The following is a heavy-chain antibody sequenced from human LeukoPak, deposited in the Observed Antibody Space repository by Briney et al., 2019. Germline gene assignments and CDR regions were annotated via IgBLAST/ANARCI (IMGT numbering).Heavy chain of an antibody. CDR1: GFTFSDYY. Sequence: PGGSLRLSCAASGFTFSDYYMTWIRQAPGKGLEWVSYISSRGSTIYYADSVKGRFTISRDNAKNSLYLQMNSLSAEDTAVYYCARESQWTFDYWGQGTLVTISS. D-gene: IGHD6-19*01. CDR3: ARESQWTFDY. CDR2: ISSRGSTI. J-gene: IGHJ4*02. V-gene: IGHV3-11*01.